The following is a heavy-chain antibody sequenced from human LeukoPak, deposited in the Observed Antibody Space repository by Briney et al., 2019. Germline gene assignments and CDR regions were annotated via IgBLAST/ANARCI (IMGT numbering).Heavy chain of an antibody. CDR1: GGSISSYY. CDR2: IYYSGST. CDR3: ARHGGGVYSEFDY. Sequence: SETLSLTCTVSGGSISSYYWSWIRQPPGKGLEWIGYIYYSGSTNYNPSLKSRVTISVDTSKSQFSLELSSVTAADTAVYYCARHGGGVYSEFDYWGQGTLVTVSS. D-gene: IGHD2-15*01. V-gene: IGHV4-59*08. J-gene: IGHJ4*02.